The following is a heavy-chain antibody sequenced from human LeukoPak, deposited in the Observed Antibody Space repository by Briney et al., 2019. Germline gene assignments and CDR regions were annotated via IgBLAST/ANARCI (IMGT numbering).Heavy chain of an antibody. CDR3: ARDLWFGEPSYYFDY. V-gene: IGHV4-39*02. D-gene: IGHD3-10*01. J-gene: IGHJ4*02. CDR1: GGSISSSSCY. CDR2: IYYSGST. Sequence: WETLSLTCTVSGGSISSSSCYWGWIRQPPGKGLKWIGSIYYSGSTYYNPSLKSRVTISVDTSKNQFSLKLSSVTAADTAVYYCARDLWFGEPSYYFDYWGQGTLVTVSS.